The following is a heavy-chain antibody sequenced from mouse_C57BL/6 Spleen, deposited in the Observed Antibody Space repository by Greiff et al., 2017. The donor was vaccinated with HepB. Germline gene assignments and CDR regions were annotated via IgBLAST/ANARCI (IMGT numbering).Heavy chain of an antibody. J-gene: IGHJ4*01. CDR1: GYTFTSYW. D-gene: IGHD2-4*01. CDR3: ARQGRRNYYDYDGYAMDY. Sequence: QVQLKQPGAELVKPGASVKLSCKASGYTFTSYWMHWVKQRPGRGLEWIGRIDPNSGGTKYNEKFKSKATLTVDKPSSTAYMQLSSLTSEDSAVYYCARQGRRNYYDYDGYAMDYWGQGTSVTVSS. V-gene: IGHV1-72*01. CDR2: IDPNSGGT.